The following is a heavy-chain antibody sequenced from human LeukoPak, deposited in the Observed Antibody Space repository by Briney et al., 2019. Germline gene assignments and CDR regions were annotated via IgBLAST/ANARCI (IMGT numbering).Heavy chain of an antibody. CDR3: ARAGDYVWGSYRL. CDR2: IYTSGST. Sequence: PSETLSLTCTVSGGSVSSGSYYWSWIRQPAGKGLEWIGRIYTSGSTNYNPSLKSRVTISVDTSKNQFSLKLSSVTAADTAVYYCARAGDYVWGSYRLWGQGTLVTVSS. V-gene: IGHV4-61*02. CDR1: GGSVSSGSYY. J-gene: IGHJ4*02. D-gene: IGHD3-16*02.